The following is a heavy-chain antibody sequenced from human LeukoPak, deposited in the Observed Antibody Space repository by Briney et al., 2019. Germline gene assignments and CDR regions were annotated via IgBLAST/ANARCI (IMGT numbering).Heavy chain of an antibody. CDR2: IYYSGST. Sequence: PSETLSLTCIVSGGSIFSYYWSWIRQPPGKGLEWIGYIYYSGSTNYNPSLKSRVTISLDTSKNQFSLKLSSVTAADTAVYYCARLWFGEVDQGDYWGQGTLVTVSS. CDR1: GGSIFSYY. J-gene: IGHJ4*02. D-gene: IGHD3-10*01. CDR3: ARLWFGEVDQGDY. V-gene: IGHV4-59*08.